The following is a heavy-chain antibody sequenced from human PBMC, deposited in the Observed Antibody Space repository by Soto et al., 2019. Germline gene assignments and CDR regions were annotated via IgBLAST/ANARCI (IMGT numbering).Heavy chain of an antibody. CDR3: ARDRTRSGWYGRTYYYGMDV. CDR2: INPNSGCT. Sequence: ASVKVSCKASGYTFTGYYMHWVLQAPGQGLEWMGWINPNSGCTNYAQKFQGWVTMTRDTSISTAYMELSRLRSDDTAVYYCARDRTRSGWYGRTYYYGMDVWGQGTTVTV. V-gene: IGHV1-2*04. D-gene: IGHD6-19*01. J-gene: IGHJ6*01. CDR1: GYTFTGYY.